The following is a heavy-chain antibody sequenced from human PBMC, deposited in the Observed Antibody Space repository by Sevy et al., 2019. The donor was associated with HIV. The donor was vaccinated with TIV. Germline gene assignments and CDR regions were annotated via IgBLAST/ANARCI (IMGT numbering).Heavy chain of an antibody. D-gene: IGHD6-19*01. CDR2: IFSSGST. CDR1: GFTVNDKY. V-gene: IGHV3-66*02. CDR3: VSLFLSYRSGWSYFDY. Sequence: GGSVRLSCAISGFTVNDKYIIWVRQAPGKGLEWVSVIFSSGSTYYADSAKGRFAISRDNSKNTVDLQMNSVRAEDTAVYYCVSLFLSYRSGWSYFDYWGQGTLVTVSS. J-gene: IGHJ4*02.